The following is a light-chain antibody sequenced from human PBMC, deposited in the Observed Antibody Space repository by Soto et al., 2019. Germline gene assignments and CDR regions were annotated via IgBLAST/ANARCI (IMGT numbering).Light chain of an antibody. CDR1: QSISSW. J-gene: IGKJ5*01. V-gene: IGKV1-33*01. CDR2: DAS. Sequence: DIQMTQSPSTLSASVGDRVTITCRASQSISSWLAWYQQSPGKAPNLLIYDASNLEIGVPSRFSGSGSGTHFTCTISSLQTEDIGTYYCQQYDILPITFGRGTRLEIK. CDR3: QQYDILPIT.